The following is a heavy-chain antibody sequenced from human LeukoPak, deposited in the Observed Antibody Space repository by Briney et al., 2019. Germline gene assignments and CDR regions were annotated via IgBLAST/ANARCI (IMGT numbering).Heavy chain of an antibody. CDR1: GDTFTSYG. Sequence: ASVKVSCKASGDTFTSYGISWVRQAPGQGLEWMGWISAYNGNTNYAQKLQGRVTMTTDTSTSTAYMELRSLRSDDTAVYYCARVPLVVVAATDWFDPSGQGTLVTVSS. D-gene: IGHD2-15*01. CDR3: ARVPLVVVAATDWFDP. J-gene: IGHJ5*02. V-gene: IGHV1-18*01. CDR2: ISAYNGNT.